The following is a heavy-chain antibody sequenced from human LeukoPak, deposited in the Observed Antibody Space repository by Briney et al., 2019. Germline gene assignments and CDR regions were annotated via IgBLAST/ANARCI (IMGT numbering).Heavy chain of an antibody. CDR2: INEDGIKK. Sequence: PGGSLRLSCVVSGFTFSDYWMTWVRQAPGKGLEWVASINEDGIKKYYVDSVKGRFTISRDNAKNSLYLQMNSLRAEDTAMFYCARDVRQLWSSDYRGQGTLATVSS. J-gene: IGHJ4*02. D-gene: IGHD5-18*01. CDR3: ARDVRQLWSSDY. V-gene: IGHV3-7*01. CDR1: GFTFSDYW.